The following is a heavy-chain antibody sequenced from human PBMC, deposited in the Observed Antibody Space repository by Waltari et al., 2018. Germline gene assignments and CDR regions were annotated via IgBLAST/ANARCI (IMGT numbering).Heavy chain of an antibody. CDR2: ISSSTTYI. CDR1: GFSFSSYS. J-gene: IGHJ4*02. Sequence: EVQLVESGGGLVKPGGSLRLSCGASGFSFSSYSMNWVRQGPGKGLEWVSSISSSTTYIHYADSVKGRFTISRDNAKNSLYLQMNSLRVEDTAVYYCVSGGWGFYFDYWGQGTVVTVSS. V-gene: IGHV3-21*01. D-gene: IGHD7-27*01. CDR3: VSGGWGFYFDY.